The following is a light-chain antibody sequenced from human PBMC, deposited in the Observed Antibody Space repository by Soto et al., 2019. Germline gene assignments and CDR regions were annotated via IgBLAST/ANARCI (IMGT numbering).Light chain of an antibody. CDR1: SSDVGGYNY. V-gene: IGLV2-14*01. J-gene: IGLJ1*01. CDR2: DVS. Sequence: QSVLTQPASVSESPGQSITISCTGTSSDVGGYNYVSWYQQHPGKAPKLMIYDVSNRPSGVSNRFSGSKSGNTASLTISGLQAEDEADYYRSSYTSSSTPYVFGTGTKVTV. CDR3: SSYTSSSTPYV.